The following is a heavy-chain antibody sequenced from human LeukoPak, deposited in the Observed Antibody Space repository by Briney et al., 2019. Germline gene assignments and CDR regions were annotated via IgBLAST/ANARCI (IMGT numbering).Heavy chain of an antibody. D-gene: IGHD3-10*01. V-gene: IGHV3-23*01. J-gene: IGHJ4*02. CDR3: ARALDPVLLWFGEWYFDY. CDR2: ISGSGGST. CDR1: GFTFSSYA. Sequence: PGGSLRLSCAASGFTFSSYAMSWVRQAPGKGLEWVSAISGSGGSTYYADSVKGRFTISRDNSKNTLYLQMNSLRAEDTAVYYCARALDPVLLWFGEWYFDYWGQGTLVTVSS.